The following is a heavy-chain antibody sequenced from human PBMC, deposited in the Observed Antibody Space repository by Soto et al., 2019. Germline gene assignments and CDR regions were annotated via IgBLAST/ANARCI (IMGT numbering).Heavy chain of an antibody. CDR1: GFTFDDYT. Sequence: GGSLRLSCAASGFTFDDYTMHWVRQAPGKGLEWVSLISWDGGSTYYADSVKGRFTISRDNSKNSLYLQMNSLRTEDTALYYCAKLDGYDPEAYYYYGMDVWGQGTTVTVSS. J-gene: IGHJ6*02. D-gene: IGHD5-12*01. CDR2: ISWDGGST. CDR3: AKLDGYDPEAYYYYGMDV. V-gene: IGHV3-43*01.